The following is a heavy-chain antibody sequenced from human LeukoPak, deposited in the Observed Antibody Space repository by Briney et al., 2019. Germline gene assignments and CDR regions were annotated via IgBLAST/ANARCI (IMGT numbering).Heavy chain of an antibody. J-gene: IGHJ4*02. CDR1: GGSISGYY. D-gene: IGHD3-3*01. CDR2: INHSGST. CDR3: ARGEGYDFWSGYQIDY. Sequence: PSETLSLTCTVSGGSISGYYWSWIRQPPGKGLERIGEINHSGSTNYNPSLKSRVTISVDTSKNQFSLKLSSVTAADTAVYYCARGEGYDFWSGYQIDYWGQGTLVTVSS. V-gene: IGHV4-34*01.